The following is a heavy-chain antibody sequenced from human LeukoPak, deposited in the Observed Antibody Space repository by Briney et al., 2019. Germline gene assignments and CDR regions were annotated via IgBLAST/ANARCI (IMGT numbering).Heavy chain of an antibody. Sequence: SETLSLTSAVYGGSFSGYYWSWIRQPPGKGLEWIGEINHSGSTNYNPSLKSRVTMSVDTPKNQFSLKLSSVTAADTAVYYCARVFGSSWWGYFDYWGQGTLVTVSS. D-gene: IGHD6-13*01. CDR3: ARVFGSSWWGYFDY. J-gene: IGHJ4*02. V-gene: IGHV4-34*01. CDR1: GGSFSGYY. CDR2: INHSGST.